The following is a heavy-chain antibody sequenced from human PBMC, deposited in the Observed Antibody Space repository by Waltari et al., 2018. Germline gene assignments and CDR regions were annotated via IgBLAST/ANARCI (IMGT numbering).Heavy chain of an antibody. CDR2: ISGSGGST. CDR3: AKAKEVTTVSFDY. J-gene: IGHJ4*02. CDR1: GFTFSSYA. V-gene: IGHV3-23*01. D-gene: IGHD4-17*01. Sequence: EVQLLESGGGLVQPGGSLRLSCEASGFTFSSYAMSWVRQAPGKGLEWVSAISGSGGSTYYADSVKGRFTISRDNSKNTLYLQMNSLRAEDTAVYYCAKAKEVTTVSFDYWGQGTLVTVSS.